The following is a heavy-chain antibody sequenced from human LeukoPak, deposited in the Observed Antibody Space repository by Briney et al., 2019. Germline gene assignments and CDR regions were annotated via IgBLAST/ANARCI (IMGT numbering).Heavy chain of an antibody. CDR1: GFTFSSYW. V-gene: IGHV3-7*01. CDR3: ARELVVVITPSFDY. CDR2: IKKDGSEK. J-gene: IGHJ4*02. D-gene: IGHD3-22*01. Sequence: GGSLRLSCAASGFTFSSYWMRWVRQAPGKGLEWVANIKKDGSEKYYVDSVKGRFTISRDNAKNSLYLQMNSLRAEDTAVYYCARELVVVITPSFDYWGQGTLVTVSS.